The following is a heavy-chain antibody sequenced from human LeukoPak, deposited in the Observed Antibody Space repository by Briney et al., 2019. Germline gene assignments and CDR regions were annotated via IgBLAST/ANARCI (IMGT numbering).Heavy chain of an antibody. V-gene: IGHV4-39*06. D-gene: IGHD3-10*01. CDR1: GGSIGSSTYY. Sequence: SETLSLTCTVSGGSIGSSTYYWGWIRQPPGMGLEWIGSMYYSGSTYYNPSLKSRITISVDTSKSQFPLKLRSVTAADTAVYYCAREMRSPRGGFDYWDQGTLVTVSS. CDR3: AREMRSPRGGFDY. J-gene: IGHJ4*02. CDR2: MYYSGST.